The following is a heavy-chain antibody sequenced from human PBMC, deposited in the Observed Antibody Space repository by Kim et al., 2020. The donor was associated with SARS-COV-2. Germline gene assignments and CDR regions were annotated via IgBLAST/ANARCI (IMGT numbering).Heavy chain of an antibody. V-gene: IGHV3-21*01. J-gene: IGHJ2*01. CDR3: ARDTQPFSAPAGMRWYFDL. CDR1: GFTFSSYS. Sequence: GGSLRLSCAASGFTFSSYSMNWVRQAPGKGLEWVSSISSSSSYIYYADSVKGRFTISRDNAKNSLYLQMNSLRAEDTAVYYCARDTQPFSAPAGMRWYFDLWGRGTLVTVSS. CDR2: ISSSSSYI. D-gene: IGHD2-2*01.